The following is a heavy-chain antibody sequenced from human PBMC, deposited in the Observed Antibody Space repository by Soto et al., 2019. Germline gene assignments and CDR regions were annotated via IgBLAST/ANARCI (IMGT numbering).Heavy chain of an antibody. Sequence: TSETLSLTCTVSGGSISSTTYKWGWIRQTPGKGLEWIGSIHYRVSTFHNPSLKSRVIISADTSKNQFSLQMNSVTPEDTAVYYCARAPGYDHYHYYGMDVWGQGTTVTVSS. D-gene: IGHD3-3*01. V-gene: IGHV4-39*01. J-gene: IGHJ6*02. CDR1: GGSISSTTYK. CDR3: ARAPGYDHYHYYGMDV. CDR2: IHYRVST.